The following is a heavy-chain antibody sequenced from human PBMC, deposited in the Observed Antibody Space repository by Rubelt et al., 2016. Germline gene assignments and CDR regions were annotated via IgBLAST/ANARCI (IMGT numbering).Heavy chain of an antibody. CDR3: ARGSLVDY. Sequence: QWQLQESGPGLVKPSETLSLTCIVSGGSISSSSYYWGWIRQPPGKGLEWIGEINHSGSTNYNPALKSRVTISVDTSKNQFSLRWSAVTAADTAVYYCARGSLVDYWDQGTLVTVSS. D-gene: IGHD3-16*02. CDR1: GGSISSSSYY. V-gene: IGHV4-39*07. CDR2: INHSGST. J-gene: IGHJ4*02.